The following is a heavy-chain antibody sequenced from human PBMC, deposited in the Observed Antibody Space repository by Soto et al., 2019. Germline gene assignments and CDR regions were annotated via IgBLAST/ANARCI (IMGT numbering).Heavy chain of an antibody. CDR2: INPNSGGT. CDR1: GYTFTGYY. CDR3: ARYYYDSSGYYYYYYGMDV. J-gene: IGHJ6*02. Sequence: GASVKVSCKASGYTFTGYYMHWVRQAPGQGLEWMGWINPNSGGTNYAQKFQVRVTMTRDTSISTAYMELSRLRSDDTAVYYCARYYYDSSGYYYYYYGMDVWGQGTTVTVSS. D-gene: IGHD3-22*01. V-gene: IGHV1-2*02.